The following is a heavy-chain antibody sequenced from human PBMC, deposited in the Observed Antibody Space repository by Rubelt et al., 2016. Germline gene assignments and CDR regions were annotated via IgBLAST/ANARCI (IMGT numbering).Heavy chain of an antibody. Sequence: EVQLVESGGGLVQPGGSLRLSCAASGFTFSSYAMSWVRQAPGKGLEWVSAISGSGGSTYYADSVKGRFTISRDNSKNTLYLQMNSLRAEDTAVYYCAKGEGTYYDFWSGYYKFDYWGQGTLVTVSS. J-gene: IGHJ4*02. CDR1: GFTFSSYA. CDR3: AKGEGTYYDFWSGYYKFDY. V-gene: IGHV3-23*04. D-gene: IGHD3-3*01. CDR2: ISGSGGST.